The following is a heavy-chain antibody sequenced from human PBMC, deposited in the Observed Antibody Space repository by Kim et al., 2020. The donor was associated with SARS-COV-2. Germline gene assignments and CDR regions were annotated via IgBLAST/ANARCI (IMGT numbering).Heavy chain of an antibody. CDR1: GYTFTRYS. CDR2: ISGYNGDT. D-gene: IGHD3-3*01. J-gene: IGHJ5*02. V-gene: IGHV1-18*01. CDR3: ARDLSIGGKRDLNWFDP. Sequence: ASVKVSCKASGYTFTRYSISWMRQAPGQGLEWLGWISGYNGDTHYAQKFQGRVTMTTDTSTNTAYMELGSLRSDDTAVYYCARDLSIGGKRDLNWFDPWGQGTLVTVSS.